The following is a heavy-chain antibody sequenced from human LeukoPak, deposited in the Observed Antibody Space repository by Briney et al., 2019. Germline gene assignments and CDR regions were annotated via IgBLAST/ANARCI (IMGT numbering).Heavy chain of an antibody. J-gene: IGHJ4*02. CDR2: INSKSNVI. CDR3: ARDSSGCSRDY. CDR1: GFTFSTYS. Sequence: PGGSLRLFCAASGFTFSTYSMNWVRQAPGKGLEWVSSINSKSNVIYYADSVKGRFTISRDNAKNSVYLQMNSLRAEDTAVYYCARDSSGCSRDYWGQGTLVTVSS. V-gene: IGHV3-21*06. D-gene: IGHD6-19*01.